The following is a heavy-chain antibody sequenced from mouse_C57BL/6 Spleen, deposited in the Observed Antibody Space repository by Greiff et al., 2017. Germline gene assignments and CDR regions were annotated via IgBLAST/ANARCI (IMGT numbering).Heavy chain of an antibody. D-gene: IGHD4-1*02. CDR3: ARSQLGRFYAMDY. CDR2: IHPNSGST. J-gene: IGHJ4*01. V-gene: IGHV1-64*01. Sequence: QVQLQQPGAELVKPGASVKLSCKASGYTFTSYWMHWVKQRPGQGLEWIGMIHPNSGSTNYNEKFKSKATLTVDKSSSTAYMQLSSLTSEDSAVYYCARSQLGRFYAMDYWGQGTSGTVSS. CDR1: GYTFTSYW.